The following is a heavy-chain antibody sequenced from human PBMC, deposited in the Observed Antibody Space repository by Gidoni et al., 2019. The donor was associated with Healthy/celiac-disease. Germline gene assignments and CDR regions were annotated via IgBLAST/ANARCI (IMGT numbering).Heavy chain of an antibody. D-gene: IGHD2-15*01. CDR3: ARDLCSGGSCYSGLFYYYYGMDV. V-gene: IGHV3-30-3*01. CDR1: GFTFSSYA. J-gene: IGHJ6*02. Sequence: QVQLVESGGGVVQPGRSLRLSCAAAGFTFSSYAMHWVRQAPGKGLEWVAVISYDGSNKYYADSVKGRFTISRDNSKNTLYLQMNSLRAEDTAVYYCARDLCSGGSCYSGLFYYYYGMDVWGQGTTVTVSS. CDR2: ISYDGSNK.